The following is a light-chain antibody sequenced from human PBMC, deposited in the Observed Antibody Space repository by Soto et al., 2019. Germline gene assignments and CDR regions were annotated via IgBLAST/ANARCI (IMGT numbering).Light chain of an antibody. CDR1: GSDVGSYKL. V-gene: IGLV2-23*01. CDR2: EGV. J-gene: IGLJ3*02. CDR3: CSYVGTWV. Sequence: QSALTQPAPVSGSLGQSITIPCTGIGSDVGSYKLVSWYQQHPGKAPKVIIFEGVSRPSGVPSRFSGSKSDNTASLTISGLQADDESIYFCCSYVGTWVFGGGTKVTVL.